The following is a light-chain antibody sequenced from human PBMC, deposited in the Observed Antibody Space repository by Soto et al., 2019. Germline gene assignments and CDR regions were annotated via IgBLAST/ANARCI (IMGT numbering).Light chain of an antibody. J-gene: IGLJ1*01. CDR1: SSDVGAYTF. CDR2: EVS. V-gene: IGLV2-14*01. CDR3: SSYTTSSALV. Sequence: QSALTQPASVSGSPGQSITISCTGTSSDVGAYTFVSWYQQHPGKAPKLMIFEVSNRPSGVSHRFSGSRSGYTASLTISGLQAEDEADYYCSSYTTSSALVFGTGTKLTVL.